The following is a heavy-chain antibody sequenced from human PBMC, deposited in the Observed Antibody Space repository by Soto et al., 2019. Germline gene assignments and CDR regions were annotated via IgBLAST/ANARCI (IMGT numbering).Heavy chain of an antibody. CDR1: GYMFTSYG. Sequence: QVQLAQSGVEVKKPGASVKVSCKASGYMFTSYGLTWVRQAPGQGLEWMGWISPFNDNTKYAQNLQGRVTLTTDTSTNTVYMQLTGLRSDDTAVYYCARGGSRRGHEYWGQGTLVTVSS. CDR3: ARGGSRRGHEY. J-gene: IGHJ4*02. CDR2: ISPFNDNT. D-gene: IGHD6-13*01. V-gene: IGHV1-18*01.